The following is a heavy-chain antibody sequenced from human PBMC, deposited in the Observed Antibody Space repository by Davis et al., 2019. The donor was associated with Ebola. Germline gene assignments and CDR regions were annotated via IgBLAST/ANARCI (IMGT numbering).Heavy chain of an antibody. D-gene: IGHD6-19*01. CDR1: GYTFSSYS. Sequence: ASVKVSCKASGYTFSSYSLHWVRQAPGQGPEWMGVFNPSGGRTSYPQKFQGRVTMTRDTSTSTVYMELSSLRSEDTAVYHCARESSGWRNDAFDIWGQGTMVTVSS. CDR2: FNPSGGRT. J-gene: IGHJ3*02. CDR3: ARESSGWRNDAFDI. V-gene: IGHV1-46*01.